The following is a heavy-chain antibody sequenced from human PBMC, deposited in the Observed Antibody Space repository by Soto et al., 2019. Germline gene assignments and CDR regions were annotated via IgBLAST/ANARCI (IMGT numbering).Heavy chain of an antibody. CDR3: ARGEYSSSSIDY. Sequence: PXETLSLTCTVSGGSFSSGSYYLSWIRQPPGKGLEWIGYIYYSGSTNYNPSLKSRVTISVDTSKNQFSLKLSSVTAADTAVYYCARGEYSSSSIDYWGQGTLVTVSS. V-gene: IGHV4-61*01. CDR1: GGSFSSGSYY. CDR2: IYYSGST. J-gene: IGHJ4*02. D-gene: IGHD6-6*01.